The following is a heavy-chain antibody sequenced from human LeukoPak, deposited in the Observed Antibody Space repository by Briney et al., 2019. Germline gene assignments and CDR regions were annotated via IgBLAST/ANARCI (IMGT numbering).Heavy chain of an antibody. J-gene: IGHJ3*02. D-gene: IGHD2-15*01. CDR3: ARDLDSAAFDT. Sequence: ASVKVSCKASGYTFTSYAINWVRQAPGQGLEYMGWIRTSTGSPTYAQGFTGRFVFSLDTSVNTAYLQISSLKAEDTAVYYCARDLDSAAFDTWGQGTMVTVSS. CDR2: IRTSTGSP. V-gene: IGHV7-4-1*02. CDR1: GYTFTSYA.